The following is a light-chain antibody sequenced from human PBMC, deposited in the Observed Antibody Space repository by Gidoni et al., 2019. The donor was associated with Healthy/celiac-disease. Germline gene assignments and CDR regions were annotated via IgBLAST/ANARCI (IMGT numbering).Light chain of an antibody. CDR3: QQRSNWPF. V-gene: IGKV3-11*01. Sequence: VLTQCPATMSLSPGDRATLSCRASQSVSSYLAWYQQKPDQAPRLLIYDASNRATGIPARFSGSGSGTDFTLTISSLEPEEFAVYYCQQRSNWPFFXRXTKVEIK. J-gene: IGKJ4*01. CDR2: DAS. CDR1: QSVSSY.